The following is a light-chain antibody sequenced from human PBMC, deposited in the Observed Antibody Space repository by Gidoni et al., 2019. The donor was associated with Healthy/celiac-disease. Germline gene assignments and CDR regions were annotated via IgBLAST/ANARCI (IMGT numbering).Light chain of an antibody. J-gene: IGLJ2*01. V-gene: IGLV3-19*01. Sequence: SSDLTLDPAVSVSLGQTVRITCQGASLRSYYASWYQQKPRQAPVLVIYGKNNRPSGVPDRFSGSSSGNTASLTITGAQAEEEADYYCNSRDSSGNHVVFGGGTKLTVL. CDR1: SLRSYY. CDR2: GKN. CDR3: NSRDSSGNHVV.